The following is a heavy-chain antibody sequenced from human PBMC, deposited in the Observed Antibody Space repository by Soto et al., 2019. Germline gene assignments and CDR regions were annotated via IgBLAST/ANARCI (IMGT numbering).Heavy chain of an antibody. CDR2: IYSSGDT. CDR1: GGSVTSGGYY. V-gene: IGHV4-31*03. J-gene: IGHJ5*01. Sequence: QVQLQESGPGLVRPSQTLSLTCTVFGGSVTSGGYYWSWIRRCPGKGLEWIGYIYSSGDTYSNLALHSRVAMPVDTAKNQFSLQLTSVTVADTAIYYSPRGWGPPVTHGYDSWGQGILVTVSS. CDR3: PRGWGPPVTHGYDS. D-gene: IGHD7-27*01.